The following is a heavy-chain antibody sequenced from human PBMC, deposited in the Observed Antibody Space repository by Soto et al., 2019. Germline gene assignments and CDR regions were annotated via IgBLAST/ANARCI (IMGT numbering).Heavy chain of an antibody. CDR1: GGSISSSTSH. Sequence: SETLSLTCTVSGGSISSSTSHWGWTRLPPGRGLEWIGHIYYTGSTYYNPSLKSRVTISVDTSKNQFSLKMSSVTAADTAVYYCARRDSKTIFGVVARWFDPWGQGTLVTVSS. CDR2: IYYTGST. D-gene: IGHD3-3*01. J-gene: IGHJ5*02. CDR3: ARRDSKTIFGVVARWFDP. V-gene: IGHV4-39*01.